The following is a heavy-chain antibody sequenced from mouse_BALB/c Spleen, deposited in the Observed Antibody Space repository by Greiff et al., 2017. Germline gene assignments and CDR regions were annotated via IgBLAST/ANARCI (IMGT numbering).Heavy chain of an antibody. Sequence: EVHLVESGGGLVQPGGSRKLSCAASGFTFSSFGMHWVRQAPEKGLEWVAYISSGGGSTYYPDTVKGRFTISRDNAKNTLYLQMSSLKSEDTAMYYCARHFYYGMDYWGQGTTLTVSS. CDR2: ISSGGGST. CDR1: GFTFSSFG. J-gene: IGHJ2*01. V-gene: IGHV5-12-1*01. D-gene: IGHD1-1*01. CDR3: ARHFYYGMDY.